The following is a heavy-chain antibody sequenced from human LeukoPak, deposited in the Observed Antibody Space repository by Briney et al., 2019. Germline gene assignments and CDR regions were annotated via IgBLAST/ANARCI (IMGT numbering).Heavy chain of an antibody. Sequence: PGGSLRLSCAASGFTFSSYWMHWVRQAPGKGLVWVSRINSGGSSTSYADSVKGRFTSSRDNAKNTLYLQMNSLRGEGTAVYYCARERELHSEGYAFDIWGQGTMVTVSS. CDR3: ARERELHSEGYAFDI. CDR1: GFTFSSYW. V-gene: IGHV3-74*01. CDR2: INSGGSST. D-gene: IGHD5-24*01. J-gene: IGHJ3*02.